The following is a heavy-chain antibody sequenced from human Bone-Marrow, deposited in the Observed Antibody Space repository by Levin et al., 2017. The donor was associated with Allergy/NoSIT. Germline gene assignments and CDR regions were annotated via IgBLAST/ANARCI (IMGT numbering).Heavy chain of an antibody. J-gene: IGHJ6*02. CDR3: ARVIVRKSTSSAYGLDV. CDR1: GGSISNYY. D-gene: IGHD2-2*01. Sequence: SQTLSLTCTVSGGSISNYYWSWIRQPPGKGLEWIGYIYYSGSTSYNPSLKSRVTISVDPSKNHFSLKLSSVTAADTAVYYCARVIVRKSTSSAYGLDVWGQGTTVTVSS. V-gene: IGHV4-59*01. CDR2: IYYSGST.